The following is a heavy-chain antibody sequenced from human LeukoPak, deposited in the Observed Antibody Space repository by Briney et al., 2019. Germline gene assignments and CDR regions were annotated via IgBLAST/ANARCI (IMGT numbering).Heavy chain of an antibody. D-gene: IGHD5-12*01. CDR3: AAGYSGYWTPY. V-gene: IGHV3-66*01. J-gene: IGHJ4*02. CDR2: IYSGGST. CDR1: GFTVSSNY. Sequence: GGSLRLSCAASGFTVSSNYMSWVRQAPGKGLEWVSVIYSGGSTYYADSVKGRFTISRDNSKNTLYLQMNSLRAEDTAVYYCAAGYSGYWTPYWGQGTLVTVSS.